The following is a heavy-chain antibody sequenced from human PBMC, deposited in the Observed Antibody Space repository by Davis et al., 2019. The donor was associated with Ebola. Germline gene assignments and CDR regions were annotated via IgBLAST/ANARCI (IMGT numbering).Heavy chain of an antibody. CDR2: ISGSGGST. V-gene: IGHV3-23*01. CDR1: GFTFDAYG. D-gene: IGHD3-3*01. J-gene: IGHJ6*04. Sequence: AGSLRLSCAASGFTFDAYGMSWVRQAPGKGLEWASAISGSGGSTYYAGSVKGRFTISRDNSKNTLYLQMNSLRAEDTAVYYCAKGSVTIFGVAPDYYGMDVWGKGTTVTVSS. CDR3: AKGSVTIFGVAPDYYGMDV.